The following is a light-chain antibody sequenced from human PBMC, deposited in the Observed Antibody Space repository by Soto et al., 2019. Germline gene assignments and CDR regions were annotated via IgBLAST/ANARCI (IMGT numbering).Light chain of an antibody. CDR1: QSVRNN. J-gene: IGKJ4*01. CDR3: QHYEILPLT. CDR2: GAS. V-gene: IGKV3-15*01. Sequence: EIVMTQSPATLSVSPGERATLSCRASQSVRNNLAWYQQRPGRAPRLLIYGASTRASGIPARFSCSGSGTEFTLTISSLQSEDLAVYHCQHYEILPLTFGGGTKVEIK.